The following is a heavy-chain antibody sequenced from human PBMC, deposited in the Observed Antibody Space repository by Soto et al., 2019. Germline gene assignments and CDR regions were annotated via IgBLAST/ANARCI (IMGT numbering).Heavy chain of an antibody. Sequence: SETLSLTGTVSGGSISSTDYYWGWIRQPPGKGLEWIGTIYYTGSTYYNPSLESRVTISVDTSKNQFSLKLSSVTAADTAVYHCARRLAYSNSWNYRNMDVWGQGTTVTVSS. CDR3: ARRLAYSNSWNYRNMDV. V-gene: IGHV4-39*01. CDR2: IYYTGST. D-gene: IGHD1-7*01. CDR1: GGSISSTDYY. J-gene: IGHJ6*02.